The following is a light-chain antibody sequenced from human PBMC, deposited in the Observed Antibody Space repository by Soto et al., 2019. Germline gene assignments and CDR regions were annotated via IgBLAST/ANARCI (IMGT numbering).Light chain of an antibody. V-gene: IGKV3-11*01. CDR3: HQRQSWTRT. Sequence: EIVWTQSPATLSSFPGDRATLSCRASQYINTRLAWYQHRHGQAPRLXIYQTSLREAGIPARFRASGAGPACTRTISDVQPEDVELYSCHQRQSWTRTFGQGTKVDIK. CDR2: QTS. CDR1: QYINTR. J-gene: IGKJ1*01.